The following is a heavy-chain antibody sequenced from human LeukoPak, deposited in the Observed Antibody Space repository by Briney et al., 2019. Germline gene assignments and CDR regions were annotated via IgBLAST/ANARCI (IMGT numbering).Heavy chain of an antibody. J-gene: IGHJ3*02. CDR1: EYTFTSYR. V-gene: IGHV5-51*01. CDR3: ARCRYSSSWMYAFDI. CDR2: IYPGDSDP. Sequence: GESLKISCKGSEYTFTSYRIAWVGQMPGKGLERIGIIYPGDSDPRYSTSFQGQVTISADKSISTAYLQWSSLKASDTAMYYWARCRYSSSWMYAFDIWGQGTMVTVSS. D-gene: IGHD6-13*01.